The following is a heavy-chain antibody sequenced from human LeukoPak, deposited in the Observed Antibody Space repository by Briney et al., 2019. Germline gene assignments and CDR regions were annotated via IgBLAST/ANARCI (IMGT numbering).Heavy chain of an antibody. CDR1: GGSISSGDYY. CDR2: IYYSGST. J-gene: IGHJ4*02. CDR3: ASRGYSYGYHPSIDY. D-gene: IGHD5-18*01. V-gene: IGHV4-30-4*08. Sequence: SQTLSLTCTVSGGSISSGDYYWSWIRQPPGKGLEWIGYIYYSGSTYYNPSLKSRVTMSVDTSKNQFSLKLSSVTAADTAVYYCASRGYSYGYHPSIDYWGQGTLVTVSS.